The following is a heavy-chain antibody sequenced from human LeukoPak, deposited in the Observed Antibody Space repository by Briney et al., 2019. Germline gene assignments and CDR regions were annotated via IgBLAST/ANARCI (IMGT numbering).Heavy chain of an antibody. CDR1: GGSISSYY. CDR3: ARGGSGYDSFYYYGMDV. Sequence: NPSETLSLTCTVSGGSISSYYRSWIRQTPGKGLEWIGYIYDSGSTNYNPSLKSRVTISVDTSKNQFSLKLSSVTAADTAVYYCARGGSGYDSFYYYGMDVWGQGTTVTVSS. CDR2: IYDSGST. J-gene: IGHJ6*02. D-gene: IGHD5-12*01. V-gene: IGHV4-59*01.